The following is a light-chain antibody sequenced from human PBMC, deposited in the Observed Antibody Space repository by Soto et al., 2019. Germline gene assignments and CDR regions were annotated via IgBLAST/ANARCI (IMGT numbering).Light chain of an antibody. J-gene: IGLJ2*01. Sequence: QSVLTQPPSASGTPGQRVTISCSGSSPNIGSNIVNWYQQLPGTAPKLLIYTNNQRPSGVPDRFSGSKSGTSASLAISGLQSEDEADYYCAAWDDSLNGVVFGGGTKVTVL. CDR3: AAWDDSLNGVV. V-gene: IGLV1-44*01. CDR1: SPNIGSNI. CDR2: TNN.